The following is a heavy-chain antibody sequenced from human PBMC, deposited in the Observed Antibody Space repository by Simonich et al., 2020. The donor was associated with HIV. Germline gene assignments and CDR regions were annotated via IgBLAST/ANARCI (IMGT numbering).Heavy chain of an antibody. D-gene: IGHD5-12*01. Sequence: QVQLQQWGAGLLKPSETLSLTCAVYGESFSGYYWSWIRQPPGKGLEWIGESNHSEGTNYNPSLKSRVTISVDTSKNQFSLKLSSVTAADTAVYYCAGSVADIVAAGFGFWGQGTLVTVSS. J-gene: IGHJ4*02. V-gene: IGHV4-34*01. CDR2: SNHSEGT. CDR3: AGSVADIVAAGFGF. CDR1: GESFSGYY.